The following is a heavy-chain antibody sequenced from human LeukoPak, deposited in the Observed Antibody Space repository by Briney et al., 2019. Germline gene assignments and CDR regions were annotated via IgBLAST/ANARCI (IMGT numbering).Heavy chain of an antibody. D-gene: IGHD3-10*01. Sequence: SETLSLTCAVYGGSFSGYYWSWIRQPPGKGLEWIGEINHRGSTNYNPSLKSRVTISVDTSKNQFSLKLSSVTAADTAVYYCARVPPRGSGSYYRYYYYGMDVWGQGTTVTVSS. J-gene: IGHJ6*02. CDR2: INHRGST. CDR1: GGSFSGYY. CDR3: ARVPPRGSGSYYRYYYYGMDV. V-gene: IGHV4-34*01.